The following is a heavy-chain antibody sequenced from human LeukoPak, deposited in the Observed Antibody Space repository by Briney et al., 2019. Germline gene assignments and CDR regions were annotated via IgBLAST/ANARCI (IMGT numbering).Heavy chain of an antibody. Sequence: GWSLRLSCAASGFTFSSYSMNWVRQAPGKGLEWVSSISSSSSYIYYADSVKGRFTISRDNAKNSLYLQMNSLRAEDTAVYYCARENSSGYYYFDYWGQGTLVTVSS. J-gene: IGHJ4*02. CDR3: ARENSSGYYYFDY. CDR1: GFTFSSYS. CDR2: ISSSSSYI. D-gene: IGHD3-22*01. V-gene: IGHV3-21*01.